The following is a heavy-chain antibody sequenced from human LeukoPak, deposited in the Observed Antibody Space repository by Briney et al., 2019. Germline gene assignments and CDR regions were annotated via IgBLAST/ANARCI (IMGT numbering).Heavy chain of an antibody. Sequence: GSLRLSCAASGFTFSSYSMHWVRQAPGKGLEWVSSISSSSSYIYYADSVKGRFTISRDNAKNSLYLQMNSLRAEDTAVYYCARSYYDFWSGYYFDYWGQGTLVTVSS. D-gene: IGHD3-3*01. CDR1: GFTFSSYS. CDR3: ARSYYDFWSGYYFDY. J-gene: IGHJ4*02. CDR2: ISSSSSYI. V-gene: IGHV3-21*01.